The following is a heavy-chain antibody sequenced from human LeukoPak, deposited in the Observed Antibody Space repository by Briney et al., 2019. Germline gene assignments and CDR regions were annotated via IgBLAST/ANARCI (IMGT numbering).Heavy chain of an antibody. D-gene: IGHD2-21*01. CDR2: IIPIFGTA. CDR3: ARAMLIRRSVFDY. Sequence: SVKVSCKASGGTFSSYAISWVRQAPGQGLEWMGRIIPIFGTANYAQKFQGRVTITTDEATSTAYMELSSLRSEDTAVYYGARAMLIRRSVFDYWGQGTLVTVSS. V-gene: IGHV1-69*05. CDR1: GGTFSSYA. J-gene: IGHJ4*02.